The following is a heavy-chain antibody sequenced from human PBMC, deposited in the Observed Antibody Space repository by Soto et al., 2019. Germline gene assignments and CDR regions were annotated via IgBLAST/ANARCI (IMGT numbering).Heavy chain of an antibody. J-gene: IGHJ3*02. CDR2: IYHSATT. Sequence: QLQLQESGSGLVKPSQTLSLTCAVSGGSISSGGYSWTWIRQPPGKGLEWIGYIYHSATTYYNPSLKSRVTISVDRSKNHFSLKLNSVTAADTAVYYCARKATVNDDAFDIWGQGTMVTVSS. CDR3: ARKATVNDDAFDI. CDR1: GGSISSGGYS. V-gene: IGHV4-30-2*01. D-gene: IGHD4-17*01.